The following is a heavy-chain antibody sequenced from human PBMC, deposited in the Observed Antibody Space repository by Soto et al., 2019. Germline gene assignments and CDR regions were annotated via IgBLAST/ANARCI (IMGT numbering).Heavy chain of an antibody. CDR1: GFSFSSYW. V-gene: IGHV3-74*01. J-gene: IGHJ4*02. Sequence: PGGSLRLSCAASGFSFSSYWMHWVRQGAGKGLVWVSQINSDGSGTISADSVKGRFTIYRDNAKNTVYLQMNSLRAEYTAMYYCAALNSFGSDYWGQGTQVTVSS. CDR3: AALNSFGSDY. D-gene: IGHD3-3*01. CDR2: INSDGSGT.